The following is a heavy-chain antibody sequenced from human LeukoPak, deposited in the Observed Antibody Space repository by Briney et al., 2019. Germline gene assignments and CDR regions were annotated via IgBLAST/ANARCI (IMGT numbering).Heavy chain of an antibody. V-gene: IGHV4-34*01. J-gene: IGHJ3*02. CDR1: GGSFSGYY. CDR3: GFSSGWWRDAFDI. D-gene: IGHD6-19*01. Sequence: SETLSLTCAVYGGSFSGYYWSWIRQPPGKGLEWIGEINHSGSTNYNPSLKSRVTISVDTSKNQFSLKLSSVTAADTAVYYCGFSSGWWRDAFDIWGQGTMVTVSS. CDR2: INHSGST.